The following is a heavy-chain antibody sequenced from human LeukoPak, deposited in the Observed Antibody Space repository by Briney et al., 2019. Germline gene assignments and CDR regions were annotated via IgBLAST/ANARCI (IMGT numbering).Heavy chain of an antibody. J-gene: IGHJ4*02. CDR3: ARGRGPAAWGY. D-gene: IGHD2-2*01. V-gene: IGHV4-38-2*01. CDR1: GYSISSGYY. Sequence: SETLSLTCAVSGYSISSGYYWGWIRQPPGKGLEWIGSIYHSGSTYYNPSLKSRVTISVDTSKNQFSLKLSSVTAADTAVYYCARGRGPAAWGYWGQGTLVTVSS. CDR2: IYHSGST.